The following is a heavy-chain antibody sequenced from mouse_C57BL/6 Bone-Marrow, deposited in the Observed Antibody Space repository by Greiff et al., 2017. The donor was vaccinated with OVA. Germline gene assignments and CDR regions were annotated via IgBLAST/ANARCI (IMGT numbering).Heavy chain of an antibody. CDR1: GFTFSSYA. CDR3: TRVDYGSSYRYFDV. V-gene: IGHV5-9-1*02. D-gene: IGHD1-1*01. J-gene: IGHJ1*03. CDR2: ISSGGDYI. Sequence: EVQLVESGEGLVKPGGSLKLSCAASGFTFSSYAMSWVRQTPEKRLEWVAYISSGGDYIYYADTVKGRFTISRDNARNTLYLQMSSLKSEDTAMYYCTRVDYGSSYRYFDVWGTGTTVTVSS.